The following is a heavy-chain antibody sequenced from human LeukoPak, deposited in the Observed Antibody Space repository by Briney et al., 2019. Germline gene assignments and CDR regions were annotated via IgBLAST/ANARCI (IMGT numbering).Heavy chain of an antibody. J-gene: IGHJ5*02. CDR1: GYPFTTWE. D-gene: IGHD1-14*01. CDR3: ARGPRNDP. V-gene: IGHV1-8*01. Sequence: ASLTVSCTASGYPFTTWEINWVRHAAGQGLERMGWVHPNSGNTAYAQKFQGRVTMTRDTSISTAYMELSGLRFDDTAVYFCARGPRNDPWGQGTLVTVSA. CDR2: VHPNSGNT.